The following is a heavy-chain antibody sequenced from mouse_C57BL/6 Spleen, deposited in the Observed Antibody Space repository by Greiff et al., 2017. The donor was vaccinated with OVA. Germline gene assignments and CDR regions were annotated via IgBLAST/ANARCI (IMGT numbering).Heavy chain of an antibody. CDR3: ARGDGNQFAY. CDR1: GFTFSDYY. D-gene: IGHD2-1*01. J-gene: IGHJ3*01. V-gene: IGHV5-16*01. CDR2: INYDGSST. Sequence: EVKLVESEGGLVQPGSSMKLSCTASGFTFSDYYMAWVRQVPEKGLEWVANINYDGSSTYYLDSLKSRFIISRDNAKNILYLQMSSLKSEDTATYYCARGDGNQFAYWGQGTLVTVSA.